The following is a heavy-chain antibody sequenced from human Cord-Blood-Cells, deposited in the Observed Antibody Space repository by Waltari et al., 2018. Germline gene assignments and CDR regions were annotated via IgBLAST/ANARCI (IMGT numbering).Heavy chain of an antibody. J-gene: IGHJ4*02. CDR3: ARVYPGDY. V-gene: IGHV4-34*01. CDR2: INHSGST. Sequence: QVQLQQWVAGLLKPSETLSLTCAVYGGSFSGYYLSWIRPPPGKGLEWIGEINHSGSTNYNPSLKSRVTISVDTSKNQFSLKLSSVTAADTAVYYCARVYPGDYWGQGTLVTVSS. D-gene: IGHD2-2*02. CDR1: GGSFSGYY.